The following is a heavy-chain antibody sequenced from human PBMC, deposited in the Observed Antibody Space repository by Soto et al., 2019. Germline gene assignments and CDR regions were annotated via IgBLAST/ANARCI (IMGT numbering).Heavy chain of an antibody. D-gene: IGHD6-6*01. J-gene: IGHJ4*02. CDR3: ATEGIAARLVY. CDR1: GFTVSTNY. CDR2: IYSGGST. V-gene: IGHV3-53*01. Sequence: GGSLRLSCAVSGFTVSTNYMSWVRQAPGKGLEWVSVIYSGGSTYYADSVKGRFTISRDNSKNTLYLQMNSLRAEDTAVYYCATEGIAARLVYWGQGTLVTVSS.